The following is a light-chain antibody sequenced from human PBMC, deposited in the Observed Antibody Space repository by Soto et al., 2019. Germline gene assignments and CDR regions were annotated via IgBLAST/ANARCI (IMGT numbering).Light chain of an antibody. Sequence: QSVLTQPASVSGSPGQSITISCTGTISDIGGYNFISWYQHHPGKAPKLVIYDVNNRPSGISYRFSGSKSGNTASLTISGLQAEDEADYYCSSYAGSNNWVFGGRTKVTVL. CDR3: SSYAGSNNWV. CDR1: ISDIGGYNF. CDR2: DVN. V-gene: IGLV2-14*01. J-gene: IGLJ3*02.